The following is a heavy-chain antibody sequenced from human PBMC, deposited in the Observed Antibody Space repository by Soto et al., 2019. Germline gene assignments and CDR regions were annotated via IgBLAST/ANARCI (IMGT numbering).Heavy chain of an antibody. Sequence: SETLSLTCTVSGGSISSSSYYWGWIRQPPGEGLEWIGSIYYSGSTYYNPSLKSRVTISVDTSKNQFSLKLSSVTAADTAVYYCARLLEAGTGYSSGWYVNWFDPWGQGTLVTVSS. D-gene: IGHD6-19*01. J-gene: IGHJ5*02. CDR1: GGSISSSSYY. V-gene: IGHV4-39*01. CDR2: IYYSGST. CDR3: ARLLEAGTGYSSGWYVNWFDP.